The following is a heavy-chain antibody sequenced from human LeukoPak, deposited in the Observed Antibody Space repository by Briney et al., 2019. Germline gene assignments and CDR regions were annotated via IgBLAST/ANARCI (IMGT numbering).Heavy chain of an antibody. D-gene: IGHD4-17*01. J-gene: IGHJ6*03. V-gene: IGHV3-30*02. CDR1: GFTFSSYG. Sequence: GGSLRLSCAASGFTFSSYGMHWVRQAPGKGLEWVAFIRYDGSNKYYADSVKGRFTISRDNSENTLYLQMNSLRAEDTAVYYCAKSSGYGDYGYYYYYMDVWGKGTTVTISS. CDR2: IRYDGSNK. CDR3: AKSSGYGDYGYYYYYMDV.